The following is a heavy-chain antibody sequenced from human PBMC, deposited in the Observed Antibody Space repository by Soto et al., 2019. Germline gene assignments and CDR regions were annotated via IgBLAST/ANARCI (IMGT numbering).Heavy chain of an antibody. V-gene: IGHV3-33*01. J-gene: IGHJ4*02. CDR3: ARPMDMYSSPRSVFYY. Sequence: QVQLVESGGGVVQPGRSLRLSCAASGFTFSSYGMHWVRQAPGKGLEWVAVIWYDGSNKYYADSVKGRFTISRDNSKNTLYLQMNSLRAEVTSVYYCARPMDMYSSPRSVFYYWGQGTLVTVSS. CDR2: IWYDGSNK. D-gene: IGHD6-13*01. CDR1: GFTFSSYG.